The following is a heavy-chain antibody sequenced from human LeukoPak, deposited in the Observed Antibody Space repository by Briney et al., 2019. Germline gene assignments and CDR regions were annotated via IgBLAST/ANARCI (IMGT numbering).Heavy chain of an antibody. CDR3: ARGCSSTSCYSLFDY. J-gene: IGHJ4*02. D-gene: IGHD2-2*01. Sequence: SETLSLTCTVSGGSISSYYCSWIRQPPGKGLEWIGYIYYSGSTNYNPSLKSRVTISVDTSKNQFSLKLSSVTAADTAVYYCARGCSSTSCYSLFDYWGQGTLVTVSS. V-gene: IGHV4-59*01. CDR2: IYYSGST. CDR1: GGSISSYY.